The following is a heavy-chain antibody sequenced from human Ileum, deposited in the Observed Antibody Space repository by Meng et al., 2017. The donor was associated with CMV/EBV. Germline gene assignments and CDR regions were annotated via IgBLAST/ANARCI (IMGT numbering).Heavy chain of an antibody. Sequence: KASGGTFSNYAIRWVRQDPGQGLEWMEGIIPIFGAANYAQKFQGRVTITTDESTSTAYMELSSLRSEDTAVYYCARDRGIVVDFDYWGQGTLVTVSS. D-gene: IGHD3-22*01. CDR1: GGTFSNYA. J-gene: IGHJ4*02. CDR2: IIPIFGAA. CDR3: ARDRGIVVDFDY. V-gene: IGHV1-69*05.